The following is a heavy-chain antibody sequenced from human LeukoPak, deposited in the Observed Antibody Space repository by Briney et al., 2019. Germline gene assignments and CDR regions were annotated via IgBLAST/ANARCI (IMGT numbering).Heavy chain of an antibody. CDR3: ARERIAVAGRLLDY. CDR2: ISSSGSTI. D-gene: IGHD6-19*01. CDR1: GFTFNRRG. J-gene: IGHJ4*02. Sequence: GGSLRLSCAASGFTFNRRGMHWVRQAPGKGLEWVSYISSSGSTIYYADSVKGRFTISRDNAKNSLYLQMNSLRAEDTAVYYCARERIAVAGRLLDYWGQGTLVTVSS. V-gene: IGHV3-48*03.